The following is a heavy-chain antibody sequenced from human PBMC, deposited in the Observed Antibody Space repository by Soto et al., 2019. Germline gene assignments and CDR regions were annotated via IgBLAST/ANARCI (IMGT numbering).Heavy chain of an antibody. CDR1: GFTFSSYA. CDR3: ARGAAEDIVLVPAAIHHAFDI. J-gene: IGHJ3*02. V-gene: IGHV3-30-3*01. D-gene: IGHD2-2*01. Sequence: PGGSLRLSCAASGFTFSSYAMHWVRQAPGKGLEWVAVISYDGSNKYYADSVKGRFTISRDNSKNTLYLQMNSPRAEDTAVYYCARGAAEDIVLVPAAIHHAFDIWCQGTMVTVS. CDR2: ISYDGSNK.